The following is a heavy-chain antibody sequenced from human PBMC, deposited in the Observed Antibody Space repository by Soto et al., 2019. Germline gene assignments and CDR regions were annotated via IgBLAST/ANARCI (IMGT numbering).Heavy chain of an antibody. CDR1: GYTLTELS. CDR3: ATCLLGAGYSYGYDFDY. Sequence: ASVKVSCKVSGYTLTELSMHWVRQAPGKGLEWMGGFDPEDGETIYAQKFQGRVTMTEDTSTDTAYMELSSLRSEDTAVYYCATCLLGAGYSYGYDFDYWGQGTLVTVSS. CDR2: FDPEDGET. V-gene: IGHV1-24*01. D-gene: IGHD5-18*01. J-gene: IGHJ4*02.